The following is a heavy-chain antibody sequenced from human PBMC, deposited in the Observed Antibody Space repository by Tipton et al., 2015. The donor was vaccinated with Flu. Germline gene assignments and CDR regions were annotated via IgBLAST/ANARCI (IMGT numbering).Heavy chain of an antibody. CDR2: VNPKSGNT. D-gene: IGHD3-10*01. CDR1: GYTFTNYH. CDR3: ARGRGDY. V-gene: IGHV1-8*01. J-gene: IGHJ4*02. Sequence: VQLVQSGAEVKKPGASVKVSCKASGYTFTNYHISWVRQATGQGLEWMGWVNPKSGNTDYAQKFQGRVTMTRDTSIGTVYMELRSLRAEDTAVYYCARGRGDYWGQGTLVTVSS.